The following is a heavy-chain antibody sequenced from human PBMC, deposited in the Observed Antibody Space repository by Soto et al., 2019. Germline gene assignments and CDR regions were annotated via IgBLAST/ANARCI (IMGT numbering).Heavy chain of an antibody. J-gene: IGHJ4*02. Sequence: QVQLVESGGGVVQPGRSLRLSCAASGFTFSSYGMHWVRQAPGKGLEWVAVISYDGSNKYYADSVKGRFTISRDNSKNTLYLQMNSLRAEDTAVYYCAKDLSKGFREEMGWRQGTLVTVSS. CDR2: ISYDGSNK. CDR1: GFTFSSYG. V-gene: IGHV3-30*18. CDR3: AKDLSKGFREEMG. D-gene: IGHD3-10*01.